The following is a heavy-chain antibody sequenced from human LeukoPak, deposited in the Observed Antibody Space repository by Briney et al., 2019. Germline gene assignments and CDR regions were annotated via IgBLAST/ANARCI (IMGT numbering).Heavy chain of an antibody. V-gene: IGHV4-30-4*01. CDR2: IYYSGST. D-gene: IGHD2-15*01. Sequence: SQTLSLTCTVSGGSISSGDYYWSWIRQPPGKGLEWIGYIYYSGSTYYNPSLKSRVTISVDTSKNQFSLKLSSVTAADTAVCYCASSPPTIVVGYFDLWGRGTLVTVSS. CDR3: ASSPPTIVVGYFDL. CDR1: GGSISSGDYY. J-gene: IGHJ2*01.